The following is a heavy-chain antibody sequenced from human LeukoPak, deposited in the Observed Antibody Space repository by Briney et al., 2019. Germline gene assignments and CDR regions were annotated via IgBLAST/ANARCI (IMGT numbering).Heavy chain of an antibody. CDR2: IIPILGIT. D-gene: IGHD4-11*01. V-gene: IGHV1-69*04. CDR3: ARDSTRNTVMLPADY. J-gene: IGHJ4*02. Sequence: SVKVSCKASGGTFSSYAISWVRQAPGQGLEWMGRIIPILGITNYAQKLQGRVTITADKSTSTAYMELSILRSEDTAVYYCARDSTRNTVMLPADYWGQGTLVTVSS. CDR1: GGTFSSYA.